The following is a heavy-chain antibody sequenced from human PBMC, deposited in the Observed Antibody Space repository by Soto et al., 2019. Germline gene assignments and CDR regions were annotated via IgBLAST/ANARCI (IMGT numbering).Heavy chain of an antibody. CDR1: GGSISSSNW. J-gene: IGHJ5*02. D-gene: IGHD1-1*01. CDR3: ARDLVYVEYIWWFDP. V-gene: IGHV4-4*02. CDR2: IYHSGST. Sequence: QVQLQESGPGLVKPSGTLSLTCAVSGGSISSSNWWSWVRQPPGKGLEWIGEIYHSGSTNYNPSLKSRVTMSVDKSKHQFSLKVNSGTVADTAVYYCARDLVYVEYIWWFDPWGRGTLVTVSS.